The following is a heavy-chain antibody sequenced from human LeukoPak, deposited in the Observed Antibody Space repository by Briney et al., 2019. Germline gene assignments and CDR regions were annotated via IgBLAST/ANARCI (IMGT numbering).Heavy chain of an antibody. D-gene: IGHD6-6*01. CDR2: ISSSSSYI. J-gene: IGHJ3*02. V-gene: IGHV3-21*01. CDR1: GFTFTSYS. CDR3: ARWGRYSSSSVSAFDI. Sequence: PGGSLRLSCAASGFTFTSYSMNWVRQAPGKGLEWVSSISSSSSYIYYADSVKGRFTISRDNAKNSLYLQMNSLRAEDTAVYYCARWGRYSSSSVSAFDIWGQGTMVTVSS.